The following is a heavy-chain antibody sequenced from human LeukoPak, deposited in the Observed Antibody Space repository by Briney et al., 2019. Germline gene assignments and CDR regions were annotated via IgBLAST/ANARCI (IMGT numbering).Heavy chain of an antibody. D-gene: IGHD3-3*01. V-gene: IGHV4-59*05. J-gene: IGHJ4*02. CDR2: ISSSGNT. CDR1: GFTFSSYS. Sequence: GSLRLSCAASGFTFSSYSMNWVRQAPGKGLEWIGGISSSGNTYYNPSLKSRITISIDTSKNHFSLKLSSVSAADTAVYYCARLGAGPTHYDFWSGYSSFYFDYWGQGTLVTVSS. CDR3: ARLGAGPTHYDFWSGYSSFYFDY.